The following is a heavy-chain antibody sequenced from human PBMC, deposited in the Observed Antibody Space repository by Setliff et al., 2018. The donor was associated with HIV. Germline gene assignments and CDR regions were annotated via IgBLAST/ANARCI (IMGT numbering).Heavy chain of an antibody. CDR3: ARHDGTYCGGDCYLLGYFDL. CDR2: INHSGST. D-gene: IGHD2-21*02. Sequence: PSETLSLTCAVYGESFTDYFWTWIRQSPGKGLEWLGEINHSGSTNQNPSLKSRFIVSVDTSKNQFSLKLSSVTAADTAVYYCARHDGTYCGGDCYLLGYFDLWGRGTLVTVSS. V-gene: IGHV4-34*01. CDR1: GESFTDYF. J-gene: IGHJ2*01.